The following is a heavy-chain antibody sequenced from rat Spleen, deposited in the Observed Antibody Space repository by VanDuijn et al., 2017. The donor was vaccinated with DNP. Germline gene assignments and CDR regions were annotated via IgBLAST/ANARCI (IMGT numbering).Heavy chain of an antibody. CDR3: ARRGWGSYMYWDFDF. V-gene: IGHV5-29*01. CDR1: GFTFNDYY. J-gene: IGHJ1*01. Sequence: EVLLVESDGGLVQPGRSLKLSCAVSGFTFNDYYMAWVRQAPAKGLEWVATISYNGDNTYYSDSVKGRFSLSRDNAKSTLYLQVNSMRSEDTATYYWARRGWGSYMYWDFDFWGPGTMVTVSS. CDR2: ISYNGDNT. D-gene: IGHD1-2*01.